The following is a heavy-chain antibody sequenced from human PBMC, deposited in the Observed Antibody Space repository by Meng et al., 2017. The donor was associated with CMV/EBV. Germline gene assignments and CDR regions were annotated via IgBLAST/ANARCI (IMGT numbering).Heavy chain of an antibody. J-gene: IGHJ4*02. V-gene: IGHV4-39*07. CDR3: ARVGTIFGVVIDILFDY. CDR2: IYYSGST. D-gene: IGHD3-3*01. CDR1: GGSISSSSYY. Sequence: SETLSLTCTVSGGSISSSSYYWGWIRQPPGKGLEWIGSIYYSGSTYYNPSLKSRVTISVDTSKNQFSLKLSSVTAADTAVYYCARVGTIFGVVIDILFDYWGQGTLVTVSS.